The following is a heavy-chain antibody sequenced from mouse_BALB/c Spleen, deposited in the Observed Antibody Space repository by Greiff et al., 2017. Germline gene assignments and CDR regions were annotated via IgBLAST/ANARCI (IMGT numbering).Heavy chain of an antibody. D-gene: IGHD2-1*01. Sequence: LEESGPELVKPGASVKMSCKASGYTFTSYVMHWVKQKPGQGLEWIGYINPYNDGTKYNEKFKGKATLTSDKSSSTAYMELSSLTSEDSAVYYCATGTYGNPYAMDYWGQGTSVTVSS. J-gene: IGHJ4*01. V-gene: IGHV1-14*01. CDR1: GYTFTSYV. CDR3: ATGTYGNPYAMDY. CDR2: INPYNDGT.